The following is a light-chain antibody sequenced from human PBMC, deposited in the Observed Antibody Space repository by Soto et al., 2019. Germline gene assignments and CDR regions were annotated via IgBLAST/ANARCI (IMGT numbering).Light chain of an antibody. CDR3: QQGHNWPLT. CDR2: SAS. Sequence: EIAMTQSPATLSVSPGERATPSCRASQSISTELAWYQQIPGQPPRLLIYSASTRATGVPARFTGSGSGSEFTPTISGLQSEDFAIYYCQQGHNWPLTFGQGTRLEI. CDR1: QSISTE. J-gene: IGKJ2*01. V-gene: IGKV3-15*01.